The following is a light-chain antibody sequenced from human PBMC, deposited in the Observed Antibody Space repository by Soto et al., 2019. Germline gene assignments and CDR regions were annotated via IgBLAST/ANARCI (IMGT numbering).Light chain of an antibody. CDR3: QQYKNYPFT. V-gene: IGKV1-5*01. CDR2: DAS. Sequence: EIHMTQSPSTLSASLGDRVSITCRASQSINSWLAWYQQKPGKAPKLLIYDASSLQSGVPSRFSGSESGAEFTLTSSGLQPDEFATYYCQQYKNYPFTFGPGTKV. CDR1: QSINSW. J-gene: IGKJ3*01.